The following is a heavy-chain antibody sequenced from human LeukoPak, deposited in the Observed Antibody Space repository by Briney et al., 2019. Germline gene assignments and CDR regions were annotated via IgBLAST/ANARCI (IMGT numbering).Heavy chain of an antibody. V-gene: IGHV3-30*03. J-gene: IGHJ4*02. CDR3: ARAMYYYDSSGYYYDGSDY. Sequence: PGGSLRLSCAASGFTFSSYGMHWVRQAPGKGLEWVAVISYDGSNKYYADSVKGRFTISRDNSKNTLYLQMNSLRAEDTAVYYCARAMYYYDSSGYYYDGSDYWGQGTLVTVSS. D-gene: IGHD3-22*01. CDR1: GFTFSSYG. CDR2: ISYDGSNK.